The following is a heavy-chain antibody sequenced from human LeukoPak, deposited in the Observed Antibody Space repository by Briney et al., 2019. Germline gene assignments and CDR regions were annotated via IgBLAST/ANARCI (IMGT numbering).Heavy chain of an antibody. CDR3: ARDRGEGFLEWLLDDY. D-gene: IGHD3-3*01. J-gene: IGHJ4*02. CDR2: INPNSGGT. CDR1: GYTFTGYY. V-gene: IGHV1-2*02. Sequence: GASVKVSCQASGYTFTGYYMHWVRQAPGQGLEWMGWINPNSGGTNYAQKFQGRVTMTRDTSISTAYMELSRLRSDDTAVYYCARDRGEGFLEWLLDDYWGQGTLVTVSS.